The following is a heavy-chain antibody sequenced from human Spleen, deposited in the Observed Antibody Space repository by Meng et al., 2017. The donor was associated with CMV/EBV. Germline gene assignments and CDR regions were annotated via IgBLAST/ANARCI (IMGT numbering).Heavy chain of an antibody. V-gene: IGHV3-73*01. CDR2: IRSEANSYAT. CDR3: TRIWDYGGNSPF. CDR1: GFTFSGSA. J-gene: IGHJ4*02. Sequence: GESLKISCAASGFTFSGSAMHWVRQASGKGLEWVGRIRSEANSYATAYAASVKGRFTISRDDSKNTAYLQMNSLKTEDTAVYYCTRIWDYGGNSPFWGQGTLVTVSS. D-gene: IGHD4-23*01.